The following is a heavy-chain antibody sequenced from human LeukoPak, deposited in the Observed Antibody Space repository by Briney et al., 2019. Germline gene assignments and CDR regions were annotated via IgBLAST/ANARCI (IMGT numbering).Heavy chain of an antibody. CDR3: VRGSPGYSSSWHAY. D-gene: IGHD6-13*01. CDR2: INSDATST. CDR1: GFMLSSTW. V-gene: IGHV3-74*01. J-gene: IGHJ4*02. Sequence: GGSLRLSCAASGFMLSSTWMHWVRQAPGKGLVWVSRINSDATSTSYADSVRGRFTIFRDDAKNTMYLQMNSLRAEDTAMYYCVRGSPGYSSSWHAYWGQGTLVTVSS.